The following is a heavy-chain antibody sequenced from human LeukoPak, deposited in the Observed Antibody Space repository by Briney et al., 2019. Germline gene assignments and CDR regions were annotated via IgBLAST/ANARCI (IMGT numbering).Heavy chain of an antibody. CDR1: GGSISSSNW. D-gene: IGHD6-13*01. V-gene: IGHV4-4*02. CDR2: IYHSGST. CDR3: AGCIAVADPALDY. Sequence: SETLSLTCAVSGGSISSSNWWSWVRQPPGKGLEWIGEIYHSGSTNYNPSLQSRVTISVDKSKNQFSLKLSSVTAADTAVYYCAGCIAVADPALDYWGQGTLVTVSS. J-gene: IGHJ4*02.